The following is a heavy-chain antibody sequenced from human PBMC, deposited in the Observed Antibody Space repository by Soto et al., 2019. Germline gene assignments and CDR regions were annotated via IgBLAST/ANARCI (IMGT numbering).Heavy chain of an antibody. CDR1: GDSIISSDFY. V-gene: IGHV4-39*01. J-gene: IGHJ5*02. CDR3: ARHSLALRKNNWFDP. Sequence: LSLTCTVSGDSIISSDFYWGWVRQPPGKGLEWIGSIFYLGSSYYNPSLKSRVTMSVDTSKNQFSLRLRSVTAADTALYFCARHSLALRKNNWFDPWGQGIMVTVSS. CDR2: IFYLGSS. D-gene: IGHD3-3*02.